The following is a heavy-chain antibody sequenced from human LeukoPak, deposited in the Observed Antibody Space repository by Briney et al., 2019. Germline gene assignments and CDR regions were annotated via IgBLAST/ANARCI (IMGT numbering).Heavy chain of an antibody. CDR1: GFTFSNYG. CDR3: AKSRRVGAASGYFDY. D-gene: IGHD1-26*01. V-gene: IGHV3-21*01. Sequence: GGTLRLSCAASGFTFSNYGMSWVRQAPGKGLEWVSSISGSSSYIYYADSVKGRFSISRDNAKNSLYLQMNSLRAEDTAVYYCAKSRRVGAASGYFDYWGQGTLVTVSS. CDR2: ISGSSSYI. J-gene: IGHJ4*02.